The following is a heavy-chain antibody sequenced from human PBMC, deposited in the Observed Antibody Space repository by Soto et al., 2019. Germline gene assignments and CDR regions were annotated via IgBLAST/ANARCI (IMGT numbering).Heavy chain of an antibody. D-gene: IGHD2-2*01. J-gene: IGHJ6*02. CDR2: IIPIFGTA. CDR3: ARNSGVVPAANYYYFGMEV. Sequence: QVQLVQSGAEVKKPGSSVKVSCKASGGTFSSYAISWVRQAPGQGLEWMGGIIPIFGTANYAQKFQGRVKITADKSTSTAYMELSSLRSEDTAVYYCARNSGVVPAANYYYFGMEVWGQWTTVTVSS. V-gene: IGHV1-69*06. CDR1: GGTFSSYA.